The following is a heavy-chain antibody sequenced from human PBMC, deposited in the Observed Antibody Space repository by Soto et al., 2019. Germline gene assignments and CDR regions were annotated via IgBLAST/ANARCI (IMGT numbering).Heavy chain of an antibody. Sequence: SATLSLTCAVYGGSFSGYYWSWIRQPPGKGLEWIGEINHSGSTNYNPSLKSRVTISVDTSKNQFSLKLSSVTAADTAVYYCARGGQRKDFDYWGQGNLVTVSS. CDR3: ARGGQRKDFDY. CDR1: GGSFSGYY. V-gene: IGHV4-34*01. J-gene: IGHJ4*02. CDR2: INHSGST. D-gene: IGHD6-25*01.